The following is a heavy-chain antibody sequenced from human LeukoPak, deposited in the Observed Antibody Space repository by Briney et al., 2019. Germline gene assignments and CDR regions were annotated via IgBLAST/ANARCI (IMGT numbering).Heavy chain of an antibody. D-gene: IGHD1-26*01. CDR2: VYSGNST. J-gene: IGHJ6*02. Sequence: PGGSLRLSCAASGFTVSSNYMSWVRQAPGKGLEWVSGVYSGNSTYYADSVKGRFTISRDNSKNTLYLQMNSLRAEDTAAYYCARDSGSYFYYYYYGMDVWGQGTTVTVSS. V-gene: IGHV3-53*05. CDR3: ARDSGSYFYYYYYGMDV. CDR1: GFTVSSNY.